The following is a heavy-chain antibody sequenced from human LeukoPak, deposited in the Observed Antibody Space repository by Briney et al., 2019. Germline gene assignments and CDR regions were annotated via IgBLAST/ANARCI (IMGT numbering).Heavy chain of an antibody. CDR2: ISTVGTTI. CDR3: AREDNKYYYDSSGYYQVYYYYYMDV. D-gene: IGHD3-22*01. V-gene: IGHV3-11*04. CDR1: GFIFRDYY. J-gene: IGHJ6*03. Sequence: GGSLRLSCATSGFIFRDYYMIWIRQAPGKGLECISYISTVGTTIYYIDSVKGRFTISRDNAKNTLYLQMNSLRAEDTAVYYCAREDNKYYYDSSGYYQVYYYYYMDVWGKGTTVTISS.